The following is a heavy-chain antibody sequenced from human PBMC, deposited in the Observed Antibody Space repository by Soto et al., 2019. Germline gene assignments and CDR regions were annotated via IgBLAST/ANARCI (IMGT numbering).Heavy chain of an antibody. CDR3: ARVGIAAAGPYYYYGMDV. J-gene: IGHJ6*02. CDR1: GGTFSSYA. D-gene: IGHD6-13*01. V-gene: IGHV1-69*12. CDR2: IIPIFGTA. Sequence: QVQLVQSGAEVKKPGSSVKVSCKASGGTFSSYAISWVRQAPGQGLEWMGGIIPIFGTANYAQKFQGRVTITADESTSTAYKELSRLRSEDTAVYYCARVGIAAAGPYYYYGMDVWGQGTTVTVSS.